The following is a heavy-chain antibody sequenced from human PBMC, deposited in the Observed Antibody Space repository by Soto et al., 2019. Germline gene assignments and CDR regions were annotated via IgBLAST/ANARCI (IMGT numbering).Heavy chain of an antibody. D-gene: IGHD2-21*02. CDR3: AKLWGDYYFDY. Sequence: SETLSLTCTVSGGSISSYYWSWIRQPPGKGLEWIGYIYYSGSTNYNPSLKSRVTISVDTSKNQFSLKLSSVTAADTAVYYCAKLWGDYYFDYWGQGTLVTVSS. J-gene: IGHJ4*02. CDR1: GGSISSYY. V-gene: IGHV4-59*01. CDR2: IYYSGST.